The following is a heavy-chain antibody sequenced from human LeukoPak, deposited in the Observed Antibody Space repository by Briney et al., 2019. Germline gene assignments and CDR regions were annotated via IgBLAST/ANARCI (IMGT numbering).Heavy chain of an antibody. Sequence: PGGSLRLSCAASGFAVNDNYMGWVRQAPGKGLEWVSLIYSGGDTYYADSVKGRFTISRDNSKNTVYLQMNSLRPDDTATYYRARAILLTGSEYYFDSWGQGTLVTVSS. CDR1: GFAVNDNY. CDR2: IYSGGDT. V-gene: IGHV3-53*01. J-gene: IGHJ4*02. CDR3: ARAILLTGSEYYFDS. D-gene: IGHD3-9*01.